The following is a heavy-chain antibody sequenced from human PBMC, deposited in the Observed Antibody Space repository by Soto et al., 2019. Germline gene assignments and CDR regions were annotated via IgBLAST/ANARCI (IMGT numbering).Heavy chain of an antibody. J-gene: IGHJ4*02. V-gene: IGHV1-69*08. Sequence: QVQLVQSGAEVKKPGSSVKVSCKASGGTFSSYTISWVRQAPGQGLEWMGRIIPILGIANYAQKFQGRVTITADKSTSTAYMELSSPRSEDTAVYYCARDLYGETGSYWGQGTLVTVSS. CDR3: ARDLYGETGSY. D-gene: IGHD4-17*01. CDR2: IIPILGIA. CDR1: GGTFSSYT.